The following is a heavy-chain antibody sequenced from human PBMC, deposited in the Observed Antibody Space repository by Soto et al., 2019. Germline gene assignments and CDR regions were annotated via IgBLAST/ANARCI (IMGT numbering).Heavy chain of an antibody. V-gene: IGHV1-8*01. D-gene: IGHD3-9*01. Sequence: ASVKVSCKASGYTFTSYDINWVRQATGQGLEWMGWMNPNSGNTGYAQKFQGRVTMTRNTSISTAYMELSSLRAEDTAVYYCARVAYDILTGYPYYFDYWGQGTLVTVSS. CDR2: MNPNSGNT. CDR3: ARVAYDILTGYPYYFDY. J-gene: IGHJ4*02. CDR1: GYTFTSYD.